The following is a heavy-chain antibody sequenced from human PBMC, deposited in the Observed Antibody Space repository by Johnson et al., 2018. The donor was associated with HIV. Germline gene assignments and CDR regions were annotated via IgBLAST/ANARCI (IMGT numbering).Heavy chain of an antibody. CDR2: ISGSGGST. CDR1: GFTFSSYP. Sequence: VQLVESGGGVVQPGRSLRLSCVVSGFTFSSYPMHWVRQAPGKGLEWVSAISGSGGSTYYADSVKGRFTISRDNSKNTLYLQMNSLRAEDTAVYYCAKHIVLVVYAIGAAFDIWGQGTMVTVSS. CDR3: AKHIVLVVYAIGAAFDI. J-gene: IGHJ3*02. V-gene: IGHV3-23*04. D-gene: IGHD2-8*02.